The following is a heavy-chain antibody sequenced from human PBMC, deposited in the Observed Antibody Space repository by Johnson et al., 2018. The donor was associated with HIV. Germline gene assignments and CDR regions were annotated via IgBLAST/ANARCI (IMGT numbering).Heavy chain of an antibody. CDR3: AKGEQLVISRKGHDAFDI. V-gene: IGHV3-11*04. J-gene: IGHJ3*02. CDR2: ISSSGSTI. Sequence: QVQLVESGGGLVKPGGSLRLSCAASGFTFSDYYMSWIRQAPGKGLEWVSYISSSGSTIYYADSVKGRFTISRDNSKNTLYLQMNSLRVEDTAVYYCAKGEQLVISRKGHDAFDIWGQGTMVTVSS. D-gene: IGHD6-6*01. CDR1: GFTFSDYY.